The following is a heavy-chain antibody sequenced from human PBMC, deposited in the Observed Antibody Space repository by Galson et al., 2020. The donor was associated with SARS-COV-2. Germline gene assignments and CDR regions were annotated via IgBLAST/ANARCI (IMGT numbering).Heavy chain of an antibody. Sequence: HGASLKISCKGSGYSYTSYWINWVRQMPGKGLEWMGRIDLSDSYINYSPSFRGHVTISADKSISTAYLEWRSLRASDTAMYYCASVDSGSANWFDPWGQGTLVTVSS. CDR2: IDLSDSYI. D-gene: IGHD3-9*01. V-gene: IGHV5-10-1*01. CDR1: GYSYTSYW. CDR3: ASVDSGSANWFDP. J-gene: IGHJ5*02.